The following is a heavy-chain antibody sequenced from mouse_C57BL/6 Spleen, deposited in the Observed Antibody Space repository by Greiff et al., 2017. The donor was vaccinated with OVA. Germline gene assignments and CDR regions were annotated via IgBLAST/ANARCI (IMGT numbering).Heavy chain of an antibody. CDR1: GYTFTDYY. J-gene: IGHJ1*03. CDR2: INPNNGGT. V-gene: IGHV1-26*01. D-gene: IGHD1-1*01. CDR3: ARNWGGSSHWYFDV. Sequence: VQLQQSGPELVKPGASVKISCKASGYTFTDYYMNWVKQSHGKSLEWIGDINPNNGGTSYNQKFKGKATLTVDKSSSTAYMELRSLTSEDSAVYYCARNWGGSSHWYFDVWGTGTTVTVSS.